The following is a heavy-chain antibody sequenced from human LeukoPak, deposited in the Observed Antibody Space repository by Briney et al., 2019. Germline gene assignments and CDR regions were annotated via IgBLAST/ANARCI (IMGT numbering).Heavy chain of an antibody. Sequence: SETLSLSCTVSGDSIRSSNYYWDWIRQPPGKGLEWMGSIYYNGRTYYNPSLGSRVSILIDTTNNHFSLKLSSMTAADTAVHYCARRRYYDGSGYLDWGQGTLVIVSS. CDR2: IYYNGRT. V-gene: IGHV4-39*02. CDR3: ARRRYYDGSGYLD. CDR1: GDSIRSSNYY. J-gene: IGHJ1*01. D-gene: IGHD3-22*01.